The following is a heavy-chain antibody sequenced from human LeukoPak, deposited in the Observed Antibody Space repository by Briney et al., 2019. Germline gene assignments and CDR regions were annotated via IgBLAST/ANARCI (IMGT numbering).Heavy chain of an antibody. J-gene: IGHJ4*02. Sequence: GGSLRLSCAASGFTFDEYAMHWVRQAPGKGLEWVANIKQDGSDKYYVDSVKGRFTISRDSAKNSLYLQMDSLRADDTAVYFCVRVDSYDVLRYWGQGTLVTVSS. CDR2: IKQDGSDK. V-gene: IGHV3-7*01. CDR1: GFTFDEYA. CDR3: VRVDSYDVLRY. D-gene: IGHD3-9*01.